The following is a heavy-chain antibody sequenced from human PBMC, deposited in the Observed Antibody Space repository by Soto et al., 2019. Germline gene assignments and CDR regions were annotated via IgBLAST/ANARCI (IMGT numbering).Heavy chain of an antibody. CDR1: GDSISNYY. J-gene: IGHJ4*02. CDR2: IFYSGST. V-gene: IGHV4-59*01. CDR3: AADTMVRGVII. Sequence: QVQLQESGPGLVKPSETLSLTCTVSGDSISNYYWSWIRQPPGKGLEWIGYIFYSGSTNYNPSLKSRVTISLDTSEDQFFLKLNSMTAADTAVYYCAADTMVRGVIIWGQGTLVTVSS. D-gene: IGHD3-10*01.